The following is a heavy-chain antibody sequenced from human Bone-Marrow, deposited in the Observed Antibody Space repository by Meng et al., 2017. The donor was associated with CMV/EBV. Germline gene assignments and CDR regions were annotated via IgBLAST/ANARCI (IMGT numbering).Heavy chain of an antibody. CDR2: FEPEDGET. Sequence: QVQWLKYGAGVKKPGALVKASCKVSGYTLTELSMHWVRQAPGKGLEWMGGFEPEDGETIYAQKFQGRVTMTEDTSTDTAYMELSSLRSEDTAVYYCATSGNGDYLTGGYWGQGTLVTVSS. D-gene: IGHD4-17*01. CDR3: ATSGNGDYLTGGY. V-gene: IGHV1-24*01. J-gene: IGHJ4*02. CDR1: GYTLTELS.